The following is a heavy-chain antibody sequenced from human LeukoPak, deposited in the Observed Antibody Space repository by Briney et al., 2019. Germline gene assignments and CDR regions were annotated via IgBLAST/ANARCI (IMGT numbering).Heavy chain of an antibody. J-gene: IGHJ3*02. D-gene: IGHD6-6*01. V-gene: IGHV3-7*01. CDR3: ARYVLISSSLRDAFDI. Sequence: GGSLRLSCAASGFTFSAYWMSWVRQAPGKGLEWVANIKLDGSEKYYVDSVKGRFTISRDNAKNSLYLQMNSLRAEDTAVYYCARYVLISSSLRDAFDIWGQGTMVTVSS. CDR2: IKLDGSEK. CDR1: GFTFSAYW.